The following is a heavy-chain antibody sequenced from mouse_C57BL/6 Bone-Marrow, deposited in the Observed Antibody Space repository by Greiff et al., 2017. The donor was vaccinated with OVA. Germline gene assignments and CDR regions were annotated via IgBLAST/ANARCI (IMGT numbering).Heavy chain of an antibody. V-gene: IGHV1-81*01. J-gene: IGHJ3*01. Sequence: QVQLQQSGAELVRPGASVKLSCKASGYTFTSYGISWVKQRTGQGLEWIGEIYPRSGNTYYNEKFKGKATLTADKSSSTAYMELRSLTSEDSAVYFCARGSFAYWGQGTLVTVSA. CDR2: IYPRSGNT. CDR3: ARGSFAY. CDR1: GYTFTSYG.